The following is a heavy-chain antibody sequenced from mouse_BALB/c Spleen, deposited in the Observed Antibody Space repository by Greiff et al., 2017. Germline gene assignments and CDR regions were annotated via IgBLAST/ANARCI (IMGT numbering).Heavy chain of an antibody. CDR3: TRGNYGSSYGYFDY. CDR2: IYPGNSDT. D-gene: IGHD1-1*01. V-gene: IGHV1-5*01. Sequence: EVQLQQSGTVLARPGASVKMSCKASGYSFTSYWMHWVKQRPGQGLEWIGAIYPGNSDTSYNQKFKGKAKLTAVTSASTAYMELSSLTNEDSAVYYCTRGNYGSSYGYFDYWGQGTTLTVSS. J-gene: IGHJ2*01. CDR1: GYSFTSYW.